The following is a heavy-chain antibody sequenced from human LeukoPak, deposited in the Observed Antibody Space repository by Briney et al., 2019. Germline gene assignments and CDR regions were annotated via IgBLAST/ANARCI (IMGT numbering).Heavy chain of an antibody. Sequence: GASVKVSCKVSGYTLTELSMHWVRQAPGKGLEWMGGFDPEDGETIYAQKFQGRVTMTEDTSTDTAYMELSSLRSEDTAVYYCAARITIWSDWFDPWGQGTLATVSS. J-gene: IGHJ5*02. CDR3: AARITIWSDWFDP. CDR1: GYTLTELS. V-gene: IGHV1-24*01. CDR2: FDPEDGET. D-gene: IGHD3-3*01.